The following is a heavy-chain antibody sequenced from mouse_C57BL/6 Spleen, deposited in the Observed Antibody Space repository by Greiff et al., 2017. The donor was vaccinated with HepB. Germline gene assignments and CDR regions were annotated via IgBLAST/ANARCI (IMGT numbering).Heavy chain of an antibody. J-gene: IGHJ2*01. CDR2: IYPRSGNT. V-gene: IGHV1-81*01. CDR1: GYTFTSYG. Sequence: VQLQQSGAELARPGASVKLSCKASGYTFTSYGISWVKQRPGQGLEWIGEIYPRSGNTYYNEKFKGKATLTADKSSSTAYMELRSLTSEDSAVYFCATEGRSYGGYWGQGTTLTVSS. CDR3: ATEGRSYGGY. D-gene: IGHD1-1*01.